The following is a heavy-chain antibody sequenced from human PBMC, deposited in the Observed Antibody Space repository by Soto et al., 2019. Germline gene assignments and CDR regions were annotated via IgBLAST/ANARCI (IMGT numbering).Heavy chain of an antibody. CDR1: GFSLSTRGVA. J-gene: IGHJ3*02. Sequence: QITLKESGPTLVKTTQTLTLTCTFSGFSLSTRGVAVGWIRQPPGKALEWLALIYWDYDKRHSPSLKSRLTITKDTSKNQVLLTLTNMDPVDTATYYCARASFSSAFDIWGQGTMVTVSS. CDR2: IYWDYDK. CDR3: ARASFSSAFDI. V-gene: IGHV2-5*02.